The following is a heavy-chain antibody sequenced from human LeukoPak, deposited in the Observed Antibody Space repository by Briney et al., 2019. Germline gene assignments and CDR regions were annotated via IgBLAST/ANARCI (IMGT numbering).Heavy chain of an antibody. CDR3: ARDLYYDSSGYDPFDI. CDR2: IYTSGST. CDR1: GYSISSGYY. Sequence: PSETLSLTCTVSGYSISSGYYWSWIRQPAGKGLEWIGRIYTSGSTNYNPSLKSRVTMSVDTSKNQFSLKLTSVTAADTAVYYCARDLYYDSSGYDPFDIWGQGTMVTVSS. D-gene: IGHD3-22*01. J-gene: IGHJ3*02. V-gene: IGHV4-4*07.